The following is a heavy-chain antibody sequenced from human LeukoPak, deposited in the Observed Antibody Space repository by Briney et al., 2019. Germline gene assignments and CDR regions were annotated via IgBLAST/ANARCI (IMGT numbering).Heavy chain of an antibody. D-gene: IGHD2-15*01. CDR3: AKRIPQIAAPNSPLDY. CDR1: GFTVSSNY. CDR2: IYNTGST. J-gene: IGHJ4*02. Sequence: PGGSLRLSCAASGFTVSSNYMSWVRQAPGKGLEWVSVIYNTGSTYYADSVKGRFTISRDNSKNTLYLQMNSLRAEDTAVYYCAKRIPQIAAPNSPLDYWGQGTLVTVSS. V-gene: IGHV3-66*01.